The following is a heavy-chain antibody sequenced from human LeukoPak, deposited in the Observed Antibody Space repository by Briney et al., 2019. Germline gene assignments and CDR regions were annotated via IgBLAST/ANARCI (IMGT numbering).Heavy chain of an antibody. CDR1: GFTFSSYA. CDR3: ARANDNYYYYYMDV. CDR2: ISYDGSNK. V-gene: IGHV3-30*04. D-gene: IGHD3-9*01. Sequence: GGSLRLSCAASGFTFSSYAMHWVRQAPGKGLEWVAVISYDGSNKYYADSVKGRFTISRDNSKNTLYLQMNSLRAEDTAVYYCARANDNYYYYYMDVWGKGTTVTISS. J-gene: IGHJ6*03.